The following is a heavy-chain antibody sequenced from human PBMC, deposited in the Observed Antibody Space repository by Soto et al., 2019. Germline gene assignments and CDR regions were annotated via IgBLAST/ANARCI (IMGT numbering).Heavy chain of an antibody. CDR3: ARDRLAVAGPYDY. CDR2: IYSGGST. CDR1: GFTVSSNY. D-gene: IGHD6-19*01. V-gene: IGHV3-66*01. Sequence: EVQLVESGGGLVQPGGSLRLSCAASGFTVSSNYMSWVRQAPGKGLEWVSVIYSGGSTYYADSVKGRFTISRDNSKNTLYLQMHSLRAEDTPVYYCARDRLAVAGPYDYWGPGTLVTVSS. J-gene: IGHJ4*02.